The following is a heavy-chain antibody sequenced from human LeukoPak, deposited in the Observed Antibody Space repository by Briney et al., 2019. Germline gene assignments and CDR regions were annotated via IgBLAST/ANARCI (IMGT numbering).Heavy chain of an antibody. V-gene: IGHV5-51*01. D-gene: IGHD6-19*01. Sequence: GESLKISCKGSGYSFTSYWIGWVRQMPGKGLEWMGIIYPGDSDTRYSPSFQGQVTISADKSISTAYLQWSSLKASDTAMYYCARHVRFNSEAFPSPYSSGWVGLGYYYYMDVWGKGTTVTVSS. CDR3: ARHVRFNSEAFPSPYSSGWVGLGYYYYMDV. CDR1: GYSFTSYW. CDR2: IYPGDSDT. J-gene: IGHJ6*03.